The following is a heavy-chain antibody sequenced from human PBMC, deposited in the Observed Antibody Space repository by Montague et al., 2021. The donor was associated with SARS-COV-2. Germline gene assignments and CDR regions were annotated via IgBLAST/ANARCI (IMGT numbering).Heavy chain of an antibody. CDR1: GASVSSSD. J-gene: IGHJ3*01. D-gene: IGHD6-25*01. CDR2: FYSVGST. Sequence: SETLSLTCAVSGASVSSSDWGWILQSPGKGLEGIGYFYSVGSTDYNHSLKSRATISRDTSKNQFSLRVRSVTAADTAVYYCARETMTAAAFDLWGQGTMVTVSS. V-gene: IGHV4-59*02. CDR3: ARETMTAAAFDL.